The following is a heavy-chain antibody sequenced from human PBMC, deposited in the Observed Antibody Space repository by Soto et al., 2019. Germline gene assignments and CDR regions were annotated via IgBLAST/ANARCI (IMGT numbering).Heavy chain of an antibody. V-gene: IGHV4-59*01. CDR1: GGSIRGYY. CDR3: ARGDYASFDY. CDR2: IYYSGST. J-gene: IGHJ4*02. D-gene: IGHD4-17*01. Sequence: SETLCLTCTVAGGSIRGYYWSWIRQPPGKGLEWIGYIYYSGSTNYNPSLKSRVTTSVDTSKNQFSLKLSSVTAADTAVYYCARGDYASFDYWGQGTLVTVSS.